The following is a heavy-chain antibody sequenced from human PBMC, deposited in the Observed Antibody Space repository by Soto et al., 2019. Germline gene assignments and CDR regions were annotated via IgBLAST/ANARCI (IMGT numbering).Heavy chain of an antibody. CDR1: GFTFSSYA. Sequence: HPGGSLRLSCAASGFTFSSYAMHWVRQAPGKGLEWVAVISYDRSNKYYADSVKGRFTISRDNSKNTLYLQMDSLRAEDTAVYYCAREDQSYDILTGYYTEDAFDIRGPAPIVTLSS. CDR3: AREDQSYDILTGYYTEDAFDI. V-gene: IGHV3-30-3*01. CDR2: ISYDRSNK. J-gene: IGHJ3*02. D-gene: IGHD3-9*01.